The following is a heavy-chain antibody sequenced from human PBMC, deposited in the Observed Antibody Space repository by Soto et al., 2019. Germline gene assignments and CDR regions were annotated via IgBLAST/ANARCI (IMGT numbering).Heavy chain of an antibody. V-gene: IGHV3-43*01. J-gene: IGHJ3*02. CDR3: VKDSSSYWPRGAFDI. CDR2: STWDGGMP. CDR1: GFTFDDYA. Sequence: GGSLRLSCAASGFTFDDYAMHWVRQAPGKGLEWVSFSTWDGGMPYYADSVKGRFTISRDNSKNSLFLQMNSLRTEDTALYYCVKDSSSYWPRGAFDIWGQGTMVTVSS. D-gene: IGHD3-22*01.